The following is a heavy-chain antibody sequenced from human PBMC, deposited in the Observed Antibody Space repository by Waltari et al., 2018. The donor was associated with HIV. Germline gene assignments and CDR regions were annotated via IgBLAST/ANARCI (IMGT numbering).Heavy chain of an antibody. CDR1: GFTFNSYS. J-gene: IGHJ5*02. CDR2: ISGSGTFT. V-gene: IGHV3-21*01. CDR3: ARDSRDNSWSLNFFDP. D-gene: IGHD6-13*01. Sequence: EVQLVESGGGPVKPGGSLRLSCRASGFTFNSYSLNWVRQAPGKGLEWISSISGSGTFTHYADSVKGRFTISRDNANKSVYLQMNSLRAEDTAVYYCARDSRDNSWSLNFFDPWGQGTLVTVSS.